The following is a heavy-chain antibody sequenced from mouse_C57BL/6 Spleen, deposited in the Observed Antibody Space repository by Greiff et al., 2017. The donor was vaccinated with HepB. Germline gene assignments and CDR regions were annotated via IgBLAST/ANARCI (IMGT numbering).Heavy chain of an antibody. J-gene: IGHJ2*01. V-gene: IGHV1-64*01. CDR3: ARRTVVADYFDY. D-gene: IGHD1-1*01. CDR1: GYTFTSYW. CDR2: IHPNSGST. Sequence: QVQLKQPGAELVKPGASVKLSCKASGYTFTSYWMHWVKQRPGQGLEWIGMIHPNSGSTNYNEKFKSKATLTVDKSSSTAYMQLSSLTSEDSAVYYCARRTVVADYFDYWGQGTTLTVSS.